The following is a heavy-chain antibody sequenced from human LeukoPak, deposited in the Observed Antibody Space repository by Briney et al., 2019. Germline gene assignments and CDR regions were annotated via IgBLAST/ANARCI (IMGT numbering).Heavy chain of an antibody. Sequence: GGSLRLSCAASGFTFSSYSMNWVRQAPGKGLEWVSSISSSSSYIYYADSVKGRFTISRDNAKNSLYLQMNSLRAEVTAVYYCARDPRGQLAQDWGQGTLVTVSS. CDR1: GFTFSSYS. V-gene: IGHV3-21*01. CDR2: ISSSSSYI. CDR3: ARDPRGQLAQD. J-gene: IGHJ4*02. D-gene: IGHD6-6*01.